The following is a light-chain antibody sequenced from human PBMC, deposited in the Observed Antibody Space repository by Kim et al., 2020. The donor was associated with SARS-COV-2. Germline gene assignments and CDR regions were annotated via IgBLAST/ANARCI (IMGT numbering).Light chain of an antibody. Sequence: GKTARITVGGNNIGSKSVHWYQQKPGQAPVLVIYYDSDRPSGIPERFSGSNSGNTATLTISRVEAGDEADYYCQVWDSSSDHPYVFGTGTKVTVL. J-gene: IGLJ1*01. CDR1: NIGSKS. V-gene: IGLV3-21*04. CDR2: YDS. CDR3: QVWDSSSDHPYV.